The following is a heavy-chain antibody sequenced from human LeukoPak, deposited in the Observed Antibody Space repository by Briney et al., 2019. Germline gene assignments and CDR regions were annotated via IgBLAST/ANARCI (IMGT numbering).Heavy chain of an antibody. Sequence: GASVKVSCKASGYTLPSYYMHWVRQAPGQGLEWMGIINPSGGSTSYAQKFQGRVTMTRDTSTSTVYMELSSLRSEDTPVYYCASDGEAGTSYSSGYYSYFDYWGQVTLVTVSS. J-gene: IGHJ4*02. CDR2: INPSGGST. V-gene: IGHV1-46*01. CDR1: GYTLPSYY. D-gene: IGHD3-22*01. CDR3: ASDGEAGTSYSSGYYSYFDY.